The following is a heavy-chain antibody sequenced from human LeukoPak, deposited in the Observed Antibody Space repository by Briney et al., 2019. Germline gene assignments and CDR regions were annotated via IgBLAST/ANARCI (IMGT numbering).Heavy chain of an antibody. CDR2: IYYSGST. V-gene: IGHV4-59*01. Sequence: PPETLSLTCTVSGGSISSYYWSWIRQPPGKGLEWIGYIYYSGSTNYNPSLKSRVTISVDTSKNQFSLKLSSVTAADTAVYHCARTTGYSSSWFAFDIWGQGTMVTVSS. D-gene: IGHD6-13*01. J-gene: IGHJ3*02. CDR3: ARTTGYSSSWFAFDI. CDR1: GGSISSYY.